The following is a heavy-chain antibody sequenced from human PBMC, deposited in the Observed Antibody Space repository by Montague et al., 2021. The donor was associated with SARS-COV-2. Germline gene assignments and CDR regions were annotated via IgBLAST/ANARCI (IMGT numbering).Heavy chain of an antibody. CDR1: GFTFSEYH. D-gene: IGHD1-14*01. Sequence: SLRLSCAASGFTFSEYHMTWVRQAPGKGLQWVSYISRDSAEVYYAESVKGRFSISRDNDRSALYLQLNNLRNEDTATYYCARDSGITGADDYWGQGTLV. CDR3: ARDSGITGADDY. CDR2: ISRDSAEV. V-gene: IGHV3-48*02. J-gene: IGHJ4*02.